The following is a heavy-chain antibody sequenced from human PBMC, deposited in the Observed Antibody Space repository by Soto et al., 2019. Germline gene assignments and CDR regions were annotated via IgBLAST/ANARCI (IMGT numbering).Heavy chain of an antibody. J-gene: IGHJ4*02. CDR3: GYVGGYSTGDYSFDL. CDR1: GSTFTSNG. V-gene: IGHV1-18*04. D-gene: IGHD4-4*01. CDR2: ISTYNENM. Sequence: GASVKVSCKVSGSTFTSNGIGWVRQAPGQGLEWLGWISTYNENMDYAPKLEDRLTLTTDRSTTTAYMELRNLESDDTALYYCGYVGGYSTGDYSFDLWGQGTPVTVSS.